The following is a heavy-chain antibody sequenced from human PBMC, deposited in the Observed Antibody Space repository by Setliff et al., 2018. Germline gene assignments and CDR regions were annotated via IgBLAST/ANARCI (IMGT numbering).Heavy chain of an antibody. J-gene: IGHJ3*02. D-gene: IGHD3-22*01. Sequence: QPGGSLRLSCAASGFGVSSNYMSWVRQAPGKGLEWVSVIFSGGNTYNADSVKGRFTISRDNSKNTVYLQMNSLRAEDTAVYYCARESYYYDSSGYSMGAFIWGQGTTVTVSS. V-gene: IGHV3-53*01. CDR2: IFSGGNT. CDR1: GFGVSSNY. CDR3: ARESYYYDSSGYSMGAFI.